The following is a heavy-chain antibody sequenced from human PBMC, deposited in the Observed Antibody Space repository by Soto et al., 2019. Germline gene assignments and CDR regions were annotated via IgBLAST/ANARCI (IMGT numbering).Heavy chain of an antibody. CDR3: ARDLGYGSGSYFYYYYYGMDV. D-gene: IGHD3-10*01. CDR2: IWYDGSNK. J-gene: IGHJ6*02. V-gene: IGHV3-33*01. CDR1: GFTFSSYG. Sequence: PGGSLRLSCAASGFTFSSYGMHWVRQAPGKGLEWVAVIWYDGSNKYYADSVKGRFTISRDNSKNTLYLQMNSLRAEDTAVYYCARDLGYGSGSYFYYYYYGMDVWGQGTTVTVS.